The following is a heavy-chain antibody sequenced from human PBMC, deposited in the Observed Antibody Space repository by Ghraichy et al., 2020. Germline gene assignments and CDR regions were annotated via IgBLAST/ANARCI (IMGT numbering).Heavy chain of an antibody. J-gene: IGHJ4*02. CDR3: AKDWYDSSGYYSPIDY. V-gene: IGHV3-23*01. CDR1: GFTFSSYA. D-gene: IGHD3-22*01. CDR2: ISDSGGST. Sequence: GGSLRLSCAASGFTFSSYAMSWVRQAPGKGLEWVSAISDSGGSTYYADSVKGRFTISRDNSKNTLYLQMNSLRAEDTAVYYCAKDWYDSSGYYSPIDYWGQGSLVTVSS.